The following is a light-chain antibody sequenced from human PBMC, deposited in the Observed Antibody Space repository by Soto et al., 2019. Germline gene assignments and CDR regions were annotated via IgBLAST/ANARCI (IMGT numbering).Light chain of an antibody. J-gene: IGKJ1*01. Sequence: EIVLTQSQGTMSLSPLERATLSCRAGQSVLSNYVAWYQHKPGQAPRLLIYDASTRATGIPARFSGSGSGTDFTLTISRLEPEDFAVYYCQQYGRSGTFGQGTKVDI. V-gene: IGKV3-20*01. CDR3: QQYGRSGT. CDR2: DAS. CDR1: QSVLSNY.